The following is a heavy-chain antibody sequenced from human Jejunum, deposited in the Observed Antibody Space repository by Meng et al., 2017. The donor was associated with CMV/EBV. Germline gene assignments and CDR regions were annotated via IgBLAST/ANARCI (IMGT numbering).Heavy chain of an antibody. V-gene: IGHV4-31*02. D-gene: IGHD2-2*01. CDR3: ARGDHCGTTACYPHWFDP. J-gene: IGHJ5*02. CDR1: DGSY. CDR2: IYYNGNT. Sequence: DGSYWSWIRQHPGKGLEWIGYIYYNGNTYYHPSLQSRVTMSVDMSKNQVSLTLTSVTAADTAVYYCARGDHCGTTACYPHWFDPWGQGTLVTVSS.